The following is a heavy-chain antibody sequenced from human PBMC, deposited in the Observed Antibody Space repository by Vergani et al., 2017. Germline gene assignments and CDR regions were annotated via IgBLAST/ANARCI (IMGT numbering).Heavy chain of an antibody. D-gene: IGHD2-2*01. CDR3: ATDTPPIVVVPAAPHDAFDI. V-gene: IGHV3-23*04. Sequence: VQLVESGGGVVQPGRSLRLSCAASGFSFSSFGFHWVRQAPGKGLEWVSAISGSGGSTYYADSVKGRFTISRDNSKNTLYLQMNSLRAEDTAVYYCATDTPPIVVVPAAPHDAFDIWGQGTMVTVSS. CDR2: ISGSGGST. CDR1: GFSFSSFG. J-gene: IGHJ3*02.